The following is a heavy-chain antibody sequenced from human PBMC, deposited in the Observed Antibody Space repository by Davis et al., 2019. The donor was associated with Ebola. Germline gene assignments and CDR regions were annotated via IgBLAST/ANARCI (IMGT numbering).Heavy chain of an antibody. CDR1: GGTLRTHG. D-gene: IGHD4-17*01. V-gene: IGHV1-69*05. Sequence: SVKVSCKAAGGTLRTHGISWVRQAPGQGLEWMGGLIPIFGTPNYAQKFQGRVTITRDTSASTAYMELSSLRSEDTALYYCAMTTVTLQRFDYWGQGTLVTVSS. CDR2: LIPIFGTP. J-gene: IGHJ4*02. CDR3: AMTTVTLQRFDY.